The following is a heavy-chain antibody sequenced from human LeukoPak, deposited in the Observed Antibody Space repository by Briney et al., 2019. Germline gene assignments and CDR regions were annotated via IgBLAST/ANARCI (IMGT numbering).Heavy chain of an antibody. V-gene: IGHV1-46*01. CDR3: ARVRDGYNDAYDI. CDR2: INPNGGST. J-gene: IGHJ3*02. Sequence: ASVKVSCNASGYTFTSYYIHWVRQAPGQGLEWMGLINPNGGSTNYAQNFQGRVTMTRDMSTRTVYMQVSSLSSEDTAVYYCARVRDGYNDAYDIWGQGTMVTVTS. CDR1: GYTFTSYY. D-gene: IGHD5-24*01.